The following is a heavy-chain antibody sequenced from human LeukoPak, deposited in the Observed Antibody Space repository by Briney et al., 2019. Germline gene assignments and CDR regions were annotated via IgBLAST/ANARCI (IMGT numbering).Heavy chain of an antibody. CDR1: GFTFSSYS. D-gene: IGHD3-10*01. J-gene: IGHJ4*02. CDR3: ASYYGSGSYYNVVDY. CDR2: ISSSSSTI. V-gene: IGHV3-48*01. Sequence: GGSLRLSCAASGFTFSSYSMNWVRQAPGKGLEWVSYISSSSSTIFYADSVKGRFTISRDNAKNSLYLQINRLRAEDTAVYYCASYYGSGSYYNVVDYWGQGTLVTVSS.